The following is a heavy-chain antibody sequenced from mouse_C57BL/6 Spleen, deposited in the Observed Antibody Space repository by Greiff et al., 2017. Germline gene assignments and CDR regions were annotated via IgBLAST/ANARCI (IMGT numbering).Heavy chain of an antibody. CDR3: ARWAITTVVARGYFDY. D-gene: IGHD1-1*01. Sequence: VQLQQPGAELVKPGASVKLSCKASGYTFTSYWMHWVKQRPGRGLEWIGRIDPNSGGTKYNEKFKSKATLTVDKPSSTAYMQLSSLTSEDSAVYYCARWAITTVVARGYFDYWGQGTTLTVSS. J-gene: IGHJ2*01. CDR2: IDPNSGGT. CDR1: GYTFTSYW. V-gene: IGHV1-72*01.